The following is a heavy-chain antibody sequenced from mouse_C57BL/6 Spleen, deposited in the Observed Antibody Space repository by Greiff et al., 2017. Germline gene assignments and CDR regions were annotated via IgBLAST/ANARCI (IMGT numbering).Heavy chain of an antibody. CDR1: GYTFTDYN. D-gene: IGHD1-1*01. V-gene: IGHV1-22*01. Sequence: VQLQQSGPELVKPGASVKMSCKASGYTFTDYNMHWVKQSHGKSLEWIGYINPNNGGTSYNQKFKGKATLTVNKSSSTAYMELRSLTSEDSAVYYCARRITAGSSYFDYWGQGTTLTVSS. CDR3: ARRITAGSSYFDY. CDR2: INPNNGGT. J-gene: IGHJ2*01.